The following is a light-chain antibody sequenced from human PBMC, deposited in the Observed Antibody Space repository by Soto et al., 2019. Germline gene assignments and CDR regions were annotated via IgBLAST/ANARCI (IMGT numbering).Light chain of an antibody. CDR1: QNVRKN. V-gene: IGKV3-15*01. J-gene: IGKJ1*01. CDR3: QQYDNRPPWT. Sequence: ILIMQSPVTLAVSLRERLALSSRDSQNVRKNLAWYQQKPGQAPRLLXYSTSTRANDVPARFCGRSSGAVLTLTINGLQSADSAVYYCQQYDNRPPWTFGQGTKVDIK. CDR2: STS.